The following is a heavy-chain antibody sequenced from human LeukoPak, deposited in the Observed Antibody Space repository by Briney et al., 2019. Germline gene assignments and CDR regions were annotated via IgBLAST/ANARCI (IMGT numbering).Heavy chain of an antibody. D-gene: IGHD6-19*01. CDR2: ISSSSSTI. V-gene: IGHV3-48*04. J-gene: IGHJ3*02. Sequence: PGGSLRLSCAVSGFTFSSYSMNWVRQAPGKGLEWVSYISSSSSTIYYADSVKGRFTISRDNAKNSLYLQMNSLRAEDTAVYYCARTQWLMAFDIWGQGTMVTVSS. CDR3: ARTQWLMAFDI. CDR1: GFTFSSYS.